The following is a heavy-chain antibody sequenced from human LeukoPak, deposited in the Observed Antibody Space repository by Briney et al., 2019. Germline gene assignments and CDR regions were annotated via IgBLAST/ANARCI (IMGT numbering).Heavy chain of an antibody. CDR2: ISDDGIKK. CDR1: GFTFSSYG. J-gene: IGHJ4*02. D-gene: IGHD3-3*02. CDR3: AKDSRHYYFDY. V-gene: IGHV3-30*18. Sequence: GGSLRLSCAASGFTFSSYGMHWVRQAPGKGLEWVAVISDDGIKKYYADSVKGRFTISRDKSKNTVYLQMNSLRVEDTAVYYCAKDSRHYYFDYWGQGTLVTVSS.